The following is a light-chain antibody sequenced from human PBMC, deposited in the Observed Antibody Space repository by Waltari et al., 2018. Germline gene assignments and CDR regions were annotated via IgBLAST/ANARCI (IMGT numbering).Light chain of an antibody. Sequence: QSVLTQPPSVSAAPGQKVTISCSGRSSNIGNNYVTWYQQLPGTAPKLLIYDNNKRPSEIPDRFSGSKTGTSASLAISGLQSDDEADYFCASWDDSLNGHWVFGGGTKVTVL. J-gene: IGLJ3*02. CDR3: ASWDDSLNGHWV. CDR2: DNN. V-gene: IGLV1-51*01. CDR1: SSNIGNNY.